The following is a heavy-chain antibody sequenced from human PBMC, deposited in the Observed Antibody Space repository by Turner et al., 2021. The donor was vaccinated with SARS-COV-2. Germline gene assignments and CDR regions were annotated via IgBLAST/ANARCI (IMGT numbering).Heavy chain of an antibody. V-gene: IGHV3-30*03. J-gene: IGHJ5*02. CDR3: ARGLSSGWHPDWFDP. CDR2: ISYDGSNK. Sequence: QVQLVESGGGVVQPGRSLRLSCAASGFTFSSYGMHWVRQAPGKGLEWVAVISYDGSNKYYADSVKGRFTISRDNSKNTLYLQMNSLRAEDTAVYYCARGLSSGWHPDWFDPWGQGTLVTVSS. CDR1: GFTFSSYG. D-gene: IGHD6-19*01.